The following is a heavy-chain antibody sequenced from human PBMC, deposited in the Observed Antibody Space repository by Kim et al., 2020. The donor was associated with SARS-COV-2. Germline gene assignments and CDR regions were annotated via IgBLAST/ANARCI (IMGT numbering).Heavy chain of an antibody. J-gene: IGHJ4*01. CDR2: ISESGGRT. D-gene: IGHD2-2*01. CDR1: GLTFSMHG. Sequence: GGSLRLSCVVSGLTFSMHGMHWVRQAPGKGLEWVSSISESGGRTFYADSVKGRFTISRDNFKNTLYLQMDGLTADDTAIYYCAKDDWSSPRFNGGFDHWG. V-gene: IGHV3-23*01. CDR3: AKDDWSSPRFNGGFDH.